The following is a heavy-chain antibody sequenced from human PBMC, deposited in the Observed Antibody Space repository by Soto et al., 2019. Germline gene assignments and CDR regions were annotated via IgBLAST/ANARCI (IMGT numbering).Heavy chain of an antibody. D-gene: IGHD3-22*01. CDR2: INHSGST. CDR1: GGSFSGYY. J-gene: IGHJ4*02. Sequence: SETLSLTCAVYGGSFSGYYWSWIRQPPGKWLEWIGEINHSGSTNYNPSLKSRVTISVDTSKNQFSLKLSSVTAADTAVYYCAREDYYDSSGYYYFDYWGQGXLVTVSS. V-gene: IGHV4-34*01. CDR3: AREDYYDSSGYYYFDY.